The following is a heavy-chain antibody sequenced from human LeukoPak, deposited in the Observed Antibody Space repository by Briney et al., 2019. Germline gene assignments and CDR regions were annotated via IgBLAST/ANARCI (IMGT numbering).Heavy chain of an antibody. CDR2: ISSSSSYI. D-gene: IGHD1-14*01. CDR1: GFTFSSYS. CDR3: AFTGAVYFDY. Sequence: GGSLRLSCAASGFTFSSYSMNWVRQAPGKGLEWVSSISSSSSYIYYADSVKGRFTISRDNSKNTLYLQMNSLRAEDTAVYYCAFTGAVYFDYWGQGTLVTVSS. V-gene: IGHV3-21*01. J-gene: IGHJ4*02.